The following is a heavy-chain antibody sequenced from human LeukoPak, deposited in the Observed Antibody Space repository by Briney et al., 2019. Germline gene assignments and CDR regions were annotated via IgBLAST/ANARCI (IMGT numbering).Heavy chain of an antibody. V-gene: IGHV1-69*05. J-gene: IGHJ4*02. D-gene: IGHD3-10*01. Sequence: SVKVSCKASGGTFSSYAISWVRQAPGQGLEWMGGIIPIFGTANYAQKFQGRVTITTDESSSTAYMELSSLRSEDTAVYYCARGHTTLRFGYFDYWGQGTLVTVSS. CDR3: ARGHTTLRFGYFDY. CDR1: GGTFSSYA. CDR2: IIPIFGTA.